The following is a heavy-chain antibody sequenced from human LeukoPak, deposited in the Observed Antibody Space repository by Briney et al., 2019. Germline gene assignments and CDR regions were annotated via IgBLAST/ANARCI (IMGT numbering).Heavy chain of an antibody. V-gene: IGHV3-66*04. CDR1: GLTVNSNY. CDR2: IYSGGSI. Sequence: GGSLRLSCTASGLTVNSNYMTWVRQAPGKGLEWVSVIYSGGSIYYADSVKGRFTISRDNSKNTLYLQMNSLRADDTAVYYCARPPYPDYWGQGTLVTVSS. J-gene: IGHJ4*02. CDR3: ARPPYPDY.